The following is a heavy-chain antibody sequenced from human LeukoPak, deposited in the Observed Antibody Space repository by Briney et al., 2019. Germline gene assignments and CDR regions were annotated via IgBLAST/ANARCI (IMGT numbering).Heavy chain of an antibody. J-gene: IGHJ4*02. V-gene: IGHV3-9*01. D-gene: IGHD3-16*01. CDR3: ARDGVGRVPEMSAPDY. CDR2: ISWNSGSI. Sequence: GGSLRLSCAASGFTFDDYAMHWVRQAPGKGLEWVSGISWNSGSIGYADSVKGRFTISRDNAKNSLYLQMNSLRAGDTAVYYCARDGVGRVPEMSAPDYWGQGTLVTVSS. CDR1: GFTFDDYA.